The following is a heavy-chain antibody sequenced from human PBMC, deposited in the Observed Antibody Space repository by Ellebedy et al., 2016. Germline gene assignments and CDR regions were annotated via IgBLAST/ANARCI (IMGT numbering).Heavy chain of an antibody. Sequence: SVKVSXKASGGTFSSYAISWVRQAPGQGLEWMGGIIPIFGTANYAQKFQGRVTITADESTSTAYMELSSLRSEDTAVYYCARAGSYYYGMDVWGQGTTVTVSS. CDR2: IIPIFGTA. CDR3: ARAGSYYYGMDV. J-gene: IGHJ6*02. V-gene: IGHV1-69*13. CDR1: GGTFSSYA.